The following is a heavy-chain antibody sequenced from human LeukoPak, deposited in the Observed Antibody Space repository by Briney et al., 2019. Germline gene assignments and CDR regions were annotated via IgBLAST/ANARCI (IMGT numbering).Heavy chain of an antibody. D-gene: IGHD7-27*01. CDR3: ARDLGSRN. CDR1: GFTFSESW. J-gene: IGHJ4*02. V-gene: IGHV3-74*03. Sequence: GGSQRLSCAASGFTFSESWMHWFRQAPGKGLEWVSRLNTYDRSTTYADSVKGRFTISSDNAKNTLYLQMNSLRIEDTAVYYCARDLGSRNWGQGTLVTVSS. CDR2: LNTYDRST.